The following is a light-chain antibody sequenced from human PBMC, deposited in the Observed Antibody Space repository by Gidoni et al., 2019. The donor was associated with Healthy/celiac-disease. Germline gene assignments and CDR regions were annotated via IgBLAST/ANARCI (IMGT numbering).Light chain of an antibody. CDR1: QSISSY. V-gene: IGKV1-39*01. CDR2: AAS. J-gene: IGKJ4*01. Sequence: DVQTTQSPSSLSASVGNRVTLTCRARQSISSYLNWYQQKPGKAPKLLIYAASSLQSGVPARFSGSGSGTDFTLTISSLQPEDFATYYCQQCYSTPLTFGGGTKVEIK. CDR3: QQCYSTPLT.